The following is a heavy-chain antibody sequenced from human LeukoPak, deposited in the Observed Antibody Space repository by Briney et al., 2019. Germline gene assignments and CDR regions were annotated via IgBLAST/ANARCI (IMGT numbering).Heavy chain of an antibody. CDR1: GYTFTGYY. D-gene: IGHD4-17*01. J-gene: IGHJ6*02. Sequence: GASVKVSCKASGYTFTGYYMHWVRQAPGQGLEWMGWINPNSGGTNYAQKFQGRVTMTRDTSISTAYMELNRLRSDDTAVYYCAGRLRGNYYYHYGMDVWGQGTTVTVSS. V-gene: IGHV1-2*02. CDR2: INPNSGGT. CDR3: AGRLRGNYYYHYGMDV.